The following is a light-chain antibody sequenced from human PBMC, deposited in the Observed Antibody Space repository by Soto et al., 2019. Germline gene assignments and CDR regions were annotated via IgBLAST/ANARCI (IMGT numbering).Light chain of an antibody. CDR1: QRLSSD. CDR3: QQRSNGLT. V-gene: IGKV3-11*01. J-gene: IGKJ4*01. Sequence: EIVLTPSPATLYLSPGERATLSCRASQRLSSDLDWYQQKPGQAPRLLIYAASNRATGIPARFSGSGSGTDCTHTSSSLGPEDFAVYYGQQRSNGLTVGGGTKVEIK. CDR2: AAS.